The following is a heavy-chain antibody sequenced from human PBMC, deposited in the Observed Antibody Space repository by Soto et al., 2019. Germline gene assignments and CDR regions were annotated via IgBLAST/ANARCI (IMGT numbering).Heavy chain of an antibody. J-gene: IGHJ4*02. CDR1: GFTFSSYW. D-gene: IGHD3-16*01. V-gene: IGHV3-74*01. Sequence: GGSLRLSCTTSGFTFSSYWMHWVRQAPGKGLVWVSHINIDGSTTTYADSVKGRFTISRDNAKNTLYLQMNSLRVEDTAVYYCAKGGRGFGDYWGQGTLVTVSS. CDR2: INIDGSTT. CDR3: AKGGRGFGDY.